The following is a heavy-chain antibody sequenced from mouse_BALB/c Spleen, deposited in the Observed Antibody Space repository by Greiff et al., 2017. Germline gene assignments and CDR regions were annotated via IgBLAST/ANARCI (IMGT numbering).Heavy chain of an antibody. V-gene: IGHV14-3*02. Sequence: DVQLQESGAELVKPGASVKLSCTASGFNIKDTYMHWVKQRPEQGLEWIGRIDPANGNTKYDPKFQGKATITADTSSNTAYLQLSSLTSEDTAVYYCARSTPGAWFAYWGQGTLVTVSA. CDR1: GFNIKDTY. CDR3: ARSTPGAWFAY. CDR2: IDPANGNT. J-gene: IGHJ3*01.